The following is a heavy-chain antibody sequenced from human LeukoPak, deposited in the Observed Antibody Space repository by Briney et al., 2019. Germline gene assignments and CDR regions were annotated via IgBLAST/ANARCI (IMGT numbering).Heavy chain of an antibody. CDR1: GDSITANNL. Sequence: SETLSLTCTVSGDSITANNLWSWVRQSPGKGLEWIGEIYHSGSTNYNPSLLSRVTISVDKSKNQFSLKLNSVTAADTAVYFCARTYYYYMDVWGKGTTVTVS. V-gene: IGHV4-4*02. CDR2: IYHSGST. J-gene: IGHJ6*03. CDR3: ARTYYYYMDV.